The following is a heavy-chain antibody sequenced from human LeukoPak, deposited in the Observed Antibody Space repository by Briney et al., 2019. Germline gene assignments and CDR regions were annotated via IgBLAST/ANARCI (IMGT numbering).Heavy chain of an antibody. Sequence: GGSLRLSCVPSGFTFSSYAMGWVRQAPGKGLEWVSGISSSGGTTYYIDSVKGRFTISRDNSKNTLYLQVNSLRADDTAVYYCAKDLHGEALDYFGYWGQGSLVTGSS. J-gene: IGHJ4*02. CDR2: ISSSGGTT. CDR3: AKDLHGEALDYFGY. CDR1: GFTFSSYA. V-gene: IGHV3-23*01. D-gene: IGHD3-3*01.